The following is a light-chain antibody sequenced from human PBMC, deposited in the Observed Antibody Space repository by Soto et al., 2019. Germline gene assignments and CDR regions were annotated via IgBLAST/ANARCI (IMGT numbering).Light chain of an antibody. CDR3: QSYDSSLSALYV. J-gene: IGLJ1*01. V-gene: IGLV1-40*01. Sequence: QSVLTQPPSVSGAPGQRVTISCTGSSSNNGAGYDVHRYQQLPGTAPKLLIYGNSNRPSGVPDRFSGSKSGTSASLAITGLQAEDEADYYCQSYDSSLSALYVFGTGTKVTVL. CDR2: GNS. CDR1: SSNNGAGYD.